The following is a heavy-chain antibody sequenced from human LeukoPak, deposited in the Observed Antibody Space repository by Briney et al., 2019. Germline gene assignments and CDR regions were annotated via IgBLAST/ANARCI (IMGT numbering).Heavy chain of an antibody. CDR3: ATASSGWQYYFDY. CDR2: ISYDGSNK. D-gene: IGHD6-19*01. J-gene: IGHJ4*02. V-gene: IGHV3-30*03. CDR1: GFTFSSYG. Sequence: GRFLRLSCAASGFTFSSYGMHWVRQAPGKGLEWVAVISYDGSNKYYADSVKGRFTISRDNSKNTLYLQMNSLRAEDTAVYYCATASSGWQYYFDYWGQGTLVTVSS.